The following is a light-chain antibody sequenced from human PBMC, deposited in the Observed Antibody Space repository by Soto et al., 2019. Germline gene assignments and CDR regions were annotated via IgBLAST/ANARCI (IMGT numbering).Light chain of an antibody. J-gene: IGKJ2*01. CDR2: KVS. V-gene: IGKV2-30*02. Sequence: DVVMTQSPLSLPVTLGQPASISCRSSQSLVHSDGNTYLNWFQQRPGQSPRRLIYKVSNRDSGVPDRFSGSASGSDFTLKISRVEAEDVWVYYCMQGPHWPPYTFGQGTKLEIK. CDR3: MQGPHWPPYT. CDR1: QSLVHSDGNTY.